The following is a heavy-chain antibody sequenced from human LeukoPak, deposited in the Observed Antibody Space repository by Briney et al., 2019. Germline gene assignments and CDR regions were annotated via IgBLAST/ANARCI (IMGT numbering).Heavy chain of an antibody. D-gene: IGHD3-10*01. CDR2: IWYDGSNK. CDR3: ARDGGDRLGAFDI. J-gene: IGHJ3*02. Sequence: GGSLRLSCAASGFTFNSYGMHWVRQAPGKGLEWVAVIWYDGSNKYYADSVKGRFTISRDNSKNTLYLQMNSLRAEDTAVYYCARDGGDRLGAFDIWGQGTMVTVSS. CDR1: GFTFNSYG. V-gene: IGHV3-33*01.